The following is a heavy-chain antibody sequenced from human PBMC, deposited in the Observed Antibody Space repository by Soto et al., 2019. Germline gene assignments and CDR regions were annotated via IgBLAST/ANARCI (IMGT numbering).Heavy chain of an antibody. J-gene: IGHJ3*02. Sequence: QLQLQESGPGLVKPSETLSLTCTVSGGSISSSSYYWGWIRQSPGKGLEWIGTIYYSGSNYYNPSLKGRVTISVDTSKNQFSLKLNSVTAADTAVYHCARRPLGPRANGFDIWGQGTMVTVSS. V-gene: IGHV4-39*01. CDR2: IYYSGSN. CDR1: GGSISSSSYY. CDR3: ARRPLGPRANGFDI. D-gene: IGHD1-26*01.